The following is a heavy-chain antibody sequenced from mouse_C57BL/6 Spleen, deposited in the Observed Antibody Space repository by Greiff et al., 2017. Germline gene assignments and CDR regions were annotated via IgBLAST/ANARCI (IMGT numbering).Heavy chain of an antibody. Sequence: QVQLQQPGAELVKPGASVKMSCKASGYTFTSYWITWVKQRPGQGLEWIGDMYPGSGSTNYNEKFKSKATLTVDTSSSTAYMQLSSLTSEDSAVYYCARAPAQATDYAMDYWGQGTSVTVSS. CDR1: GYTFTSYW. J-gene: IGHJ4*01. D-gene: IGHD3-2*02. V-gene: IGHV1-55*01. CDR2: MYPGSGST. CDR3: ARAPAQATDYAMDY.